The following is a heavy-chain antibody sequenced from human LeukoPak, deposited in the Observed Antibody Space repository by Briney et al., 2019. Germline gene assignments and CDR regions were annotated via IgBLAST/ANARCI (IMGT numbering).Heavy chain of an antibody. CDR1: GDSITRSRYS. J-gene: IGHJ1*01. V-gene: IGHV4-39*01. CDR3: ARTFCDSTSCYRDFQN. D-gene: IGHD2-2*02. CDR2: ISYSGSA. Sequence: PSETLSLTCNVSGDSITRSRYSWDWIRQPPGMGLEWIGGISYSGSAYYNPSLKSRVTISLDTSHNQFSLKVNSVTAADTAVYFCARTFCDSTSCYRDFQNWGQGTLIIVSS.